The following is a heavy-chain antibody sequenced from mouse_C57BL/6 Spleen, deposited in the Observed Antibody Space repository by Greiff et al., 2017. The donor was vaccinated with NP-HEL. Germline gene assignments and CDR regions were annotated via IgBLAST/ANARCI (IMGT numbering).Heavy chain of an antibody. CDR3: ARDYYGNYDFDY. CDR2: ISYDGSN. CDR1: GYSITSGYY. D-gene: IGHD2-1*01. J-gene: IGHJ2*01. V-gene: IGHV3-6*01. Sequence: EVQLQESGPGLVKPSQSLSLTCSVTGYSITSGYYWNWIRQFPGNKLEWMGYISYDGSNNYNPSLKNRISITRDTSKNQFFLKLNSVTTEDTATYYVARDYYGNYDFDYWGQGNTLTVSS.